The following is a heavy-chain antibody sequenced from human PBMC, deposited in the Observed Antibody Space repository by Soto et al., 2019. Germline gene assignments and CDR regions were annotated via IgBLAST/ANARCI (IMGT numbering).Heavy chain of an antibody. Sequence: GGSLRLSCAASGFTFSSYAMSWVRQAPGKGLEWVSAISGSGGSTYYADSVKGRFTVSRDNAQNSVYLQMNSLRTEDTAVYYCARDLLHYDFWSGYSAYFYYGMDVWGPGTTVTVSS. J-gene: IGHJ6*02. D-gene: IGHD3-3*01. CDR3: ARDLLHYDFWSGYSAYFYYGMDV. CDR1: GFTFSSYA. V-gene: IGHV3-23*01. CDR2: ISGSGGST.